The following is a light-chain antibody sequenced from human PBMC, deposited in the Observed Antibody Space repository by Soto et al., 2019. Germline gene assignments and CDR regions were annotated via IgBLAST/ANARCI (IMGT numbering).Light chain of an antibody. CDR2: EVS. J-gene: IGLJ1*01. Sequence: QSVLTQPASVSGSPGQSITISCTGTSSDVGGYNYVSWYQQHPGKGPKLMIYEVSNRPSGVSNRFSGSKSGNTATLTIYGLQAEDEADYYCSSYTSTTTRVFRTGTKVTVL. CDR1: SSDVGGYNY. V-gene: IGLV2-14*03. CDR3: SSYTSTTTRV.